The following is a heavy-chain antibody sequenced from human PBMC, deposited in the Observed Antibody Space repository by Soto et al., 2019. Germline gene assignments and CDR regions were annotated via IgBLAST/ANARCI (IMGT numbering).Heavy chain of an antibody. CDR1: GYRFSDNW. V-gene: IGHV5-51*01. J-gene: IGHJ4*01. CDR3: ARTAYGEYYDYTGYYYNF. CDR2: IYPGDFDT. D-gene: IGHD3-22*01. Sequence: PGEALKISCKGSGYRFSDNWIAWVRQMPGKGQEWMGTIYPGDFDTRYSPSFQGQVTISADKSTSTAYLQWSALKASDTAMYYCARTAYGEYYDYTGYYYNFWGKGTLVTVSS.